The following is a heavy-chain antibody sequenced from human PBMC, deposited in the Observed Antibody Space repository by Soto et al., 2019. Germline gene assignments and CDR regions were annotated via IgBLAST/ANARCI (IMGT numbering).Heavy chain of an antibody. CDR1: GYTCSIYY. CDR3: ARDRVDCSGGNCWRSVEDT. V-gene: IGHV1-46*01. Sequence: QVQLVQSGAEVKKPGASVKVSCKASGYTCSIYYMHWVRQAPGQGLEWMGIIDRSGGGTSYAQKFQGRHTMTRHTSTSTVYMELSSLRSEDTAVYYCARDRVDCSGGNCWRSVEDTWGQGTLVTVSS. D-gene: IGHD2-15*01. CDR2: IDRSGGGT. J-gene: IGHJ5*02.